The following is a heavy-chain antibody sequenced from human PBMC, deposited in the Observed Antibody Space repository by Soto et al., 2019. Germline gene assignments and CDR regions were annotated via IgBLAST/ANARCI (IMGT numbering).Heavy chain of an antibody. CDR3: AREGSSSGPDYEY. D-gene: IGHD3-22*01. Sequence: EVQLVESGGGLVQPGGSLRLSCAASGFSFSDYYINWVRQAPGKGLEWVGRTRNKASSYTTDYAAFVKGRFTISRDDSKTLIYLQTNSLKTEDTAVYYCAREGSSSGPDYEYWGQGTLDTVSS. CDR2: TRNKASSYTT. CDR1: GFSFSDYY. J-gene: IGHJ4*02. V-gene: IGHV3-72*01.